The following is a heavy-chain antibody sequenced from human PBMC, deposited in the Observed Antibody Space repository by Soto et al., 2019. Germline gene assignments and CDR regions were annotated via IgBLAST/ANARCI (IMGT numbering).Heavy chain of an antibody. V-gene: IGHV4-30-4*01. Sequence: SETLSLTCSVSGGSISSGEYSWSWIRQPPGKGLEWIGFIYDSGSTYYIPSLKSRVTISVDTSKNQFSLKLYSVTAADTAVYYCARRLSYYFDYWGQGTLVTVSS. CDR1: GGSISSGEYS. CDR3: ARRLSYYFDY. J-gene: IGHJ4*02. CDR2: IYDSGST. D-gene: IGHD2-8*01.